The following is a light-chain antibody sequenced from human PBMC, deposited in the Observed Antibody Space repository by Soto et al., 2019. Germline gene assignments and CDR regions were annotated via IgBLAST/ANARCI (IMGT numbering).Light chain of an antibody. CDR3: QQYGSPRFT. Sequence: DIQMTQSPSTLAASVGDRVTITCRASQTINTWLAWYQQKPGKAPKFLIYDASSLASGVPSRFSGGGSGTVFTLTISSLQPGDFATYYCQQYGSPRFTVGQGTKLEIK. CDR2: DAS. CDR1: QTINTW. V-gene: IGKV1-5*01. J-gene: IGKJ2*01.